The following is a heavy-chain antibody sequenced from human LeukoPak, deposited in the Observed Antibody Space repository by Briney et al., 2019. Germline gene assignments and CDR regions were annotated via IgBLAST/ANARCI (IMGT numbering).Heavy chain of an antibody. CDR1: GGSFSGYY. CDR3: ARERTRHFDY. D-gene: IGHD1-14*01. CDR2: INHSGST. V-gene: IGHV4-34*01. Sequence: SETLSLTCAVYGGSFSGYYWSWIRQPPGKGLEWMGEINHSGSTNYNPSLKSRVTISVDTSKNQFSLKLSSVTAADTAVYYCARERTRHFDYWGQGTLVTVSS. J-gene: IGHJ4*02.